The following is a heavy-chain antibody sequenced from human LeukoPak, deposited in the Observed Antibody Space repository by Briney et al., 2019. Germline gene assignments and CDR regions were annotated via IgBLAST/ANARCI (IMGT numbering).Heavy chain of an antibody. J-gene: IGHJ6*02. CDR3: ARAPLYSGGSGWSIYYFYAMDV. CDR1: AGSISSSY. D-gene: IGHD6-19*01. Sequence: SQTLSRTCTGAAGSISSSYWSWVRQPPGKGLEWIGYIDNSGSTNYNPSLKSRVTISLDTPKSQFSLKLSSVTAADTAVYYCARAPLYSGGSGWSIYYFYAMDVWGQGTRVTVSS. V-gene: IGHV4-59*01. CDR2: IDNSGST.